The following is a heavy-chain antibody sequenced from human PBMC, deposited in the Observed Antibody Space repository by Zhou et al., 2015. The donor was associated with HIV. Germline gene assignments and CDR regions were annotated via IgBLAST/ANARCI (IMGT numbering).Heavy chain of an antibody. V-gene: IGHV1-69*01. CDR1: GGTFSSYA. CDR2: IIPIFGTA. Sequence: QVQLVQSGAEVKKPGSSVKVSCKASGGTFSSYAISWVRQAPGQGLEWMGGIIPIFGTANYAQKFQGRVTITADESTSTAYMELSSLRSEDTAVYYCARGREYYDSSGYFHGQGVHTHRPDAFDIWGQGTMVTVSS. J-gene: IGHJ3*02. D-gene: IGHD3-22*01. CDR3: ARGREYYDSSGYFHGQGVHTHRPDAFDI.